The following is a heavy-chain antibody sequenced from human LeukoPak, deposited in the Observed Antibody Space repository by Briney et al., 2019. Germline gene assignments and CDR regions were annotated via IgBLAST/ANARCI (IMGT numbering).Heavy chain of an antibody. J-gene: IGHJ4*02. V-gene: IGHV3-21*01. Sequence: GGSLRLSCAASGFTFSSYSMNWVRQAPGKGLEWVSSISSSSSYIYYADSVKGRFTISRDNAKNSLHLQMNSLRAEDTAVYYCARGGSTMVQGVIIGWGQGTLVTVSS. CDR1: GFTFSSYS. D-gene: IGHD3-10*01. CDR3: ARGGSTMVQGVIIG. CDR2: ISSSSSYI.